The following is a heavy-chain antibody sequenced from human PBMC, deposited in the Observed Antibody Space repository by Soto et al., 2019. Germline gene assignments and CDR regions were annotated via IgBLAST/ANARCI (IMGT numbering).Heavy chain of an antibody. V-gene: IGHV3-53*02. J-gene: IGHJ6*02. CDR3: ARHYSAMGV. CDR2: IYSDNNT. CDR1: GFTVSSDS. Sequence: EVQLVETGGDLIQPGGSLRLSCAASGFTVSSDSMTWVRQAPGKGLEWISIIYSDNNTAYAASVKGRFSISRDTSKNILYLQMNSLRAEDTAEYYCARHYSAMGVWGQGTTVTVSS.